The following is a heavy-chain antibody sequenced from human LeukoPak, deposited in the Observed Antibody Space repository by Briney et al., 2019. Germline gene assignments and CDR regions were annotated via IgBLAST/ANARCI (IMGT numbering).Heavy chain of an antibody. J-gene: IGHJ4*02. CDR1: DGSISSSSYY. Sequence: SETLSLTCAVSDGSISSSSYYWGWIRQPPGKGLEWIGSIYYNGSTYHNPSLKSRVTISVDTSKNQFSLKLSSVTAADTAVYYCATTTIRLGYWGQGTLVTVSS. CDR3: ATTTIRLGY. D-gene: IGHD1-26*01. CDR2: IYYNGST. V-gene: IGHV4-39*07.